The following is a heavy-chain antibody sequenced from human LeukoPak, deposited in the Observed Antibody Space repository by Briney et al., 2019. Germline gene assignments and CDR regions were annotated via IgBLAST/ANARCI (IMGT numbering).Heavy chain of an antibody. CDR1: GFTFSSYS. D-gene: IGHD1-26*01. Sequence: GGSLRLSCAASGFTFSSYSMNWVRQAPGKGLEWGSYISGSSSTIYYADSVKGRFTISRDNAKNSLYLQMNSLRAEDTAVYYCTTDSRYGGSTHNGHWGQGTLVTVSS. J-gene: IGHJ4*02. CDR3: TTDSRYGGSTHNGH. V-gene: IGHV3-48*04. CDR2: ISGSSSTI.